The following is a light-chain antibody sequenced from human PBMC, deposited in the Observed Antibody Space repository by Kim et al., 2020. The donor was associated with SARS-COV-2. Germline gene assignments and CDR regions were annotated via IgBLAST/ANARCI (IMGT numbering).Light chain of an antibody. CDR1: QSVSST. CDR3: QQYNNWPKT. Sequence: EIVLTQFPATLSVSPGERATLSCRASQSVSSTLAWYQQKPGQAPRLLIYGASTRATGIPARFSGSGSGTEFTLTITSLQSEDFVVYYCQQYNNWPKTFGPGTKVDIK. CDR2: GAS. J-gene: IGKJ1*01. V-gene: IGKV3-15*01.